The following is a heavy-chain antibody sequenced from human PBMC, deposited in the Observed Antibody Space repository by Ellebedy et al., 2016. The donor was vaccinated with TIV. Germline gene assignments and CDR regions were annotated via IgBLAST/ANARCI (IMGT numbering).Heavy chain of an antibody. D-gene: IGHD3-9*01. V-gene: IGHV3-11*04. J-gene: IGHJ6*02. CDR3: ARETGMDV. CDR2: ISYSGDLM. Sequence: GESLKISCAASGFTFSGYYMSWFRQAPGKGPEWVSYISYSGDLMYYADSVKGRFTMSRDNAENSVYLQMNSLRDDDTAVYYCARETGMDVWGQGTTVIVSS. CDR1: GFTFSGYY.